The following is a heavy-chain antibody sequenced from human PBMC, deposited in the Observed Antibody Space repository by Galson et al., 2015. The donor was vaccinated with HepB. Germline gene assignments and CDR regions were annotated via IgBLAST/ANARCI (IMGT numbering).Heavy chain of an antibody. CDR3: AKEGGLEINPRSYFDY. J-gene: IGHJ4*02. Sequence: SLRLSCAASGFTFSSYGMHWVRQAPGKGLEWVAVIAYDGSKTFYADSVKGRFTISRDNPKNTLYLQMNSLRAEDTAVYYCAKEGGLEINPRSYFDYWGQGTLVTVSS. V-gene: IGHV3-30*18. D-gene: IGHD1-1*01. CDR1: GFTFSSYG. CDR2: IAYDGSKT.